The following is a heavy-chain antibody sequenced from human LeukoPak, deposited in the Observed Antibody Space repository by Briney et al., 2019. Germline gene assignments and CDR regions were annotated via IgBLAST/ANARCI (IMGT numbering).Heavy chain of an antibody. J-gene: IGHJ5*02. CDR3: ARAVRDRGVILPWFDP. V-gene: IGHV4-39*01. CDR1: GGSISSSSYY. CDR2: IYYSGST. Sequence: MSSETLSLTCTVSGGSISSSSYYWGWIRQPPGKGLEWIGSIYYSGSTYYNPSLKSRVTISVDTSKNQFSPKLSSVTAADTAVYYCARAVRDRGVILPWFDPWGQGTLVTVSS. D-gene: IGHD3-10*01.